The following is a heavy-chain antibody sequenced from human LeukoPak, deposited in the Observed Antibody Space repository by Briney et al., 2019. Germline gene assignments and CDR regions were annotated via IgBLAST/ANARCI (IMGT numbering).Heavy chain of an antibody. V-gene: IGHV3-23*01. CDR2: ISGSGGST. J-gene: IGHJ4*02. D-gene: IGHD1-26*01. CDR3: AAGLPGLSGNYFDY. Sequence: GGSLRLSCAASGFTLTTYGMSWVRQAPGKGLEWVSAISGSGGSTNYADSVKGRFTISRDNSKNTLYLQMNSLRAEDTAVYYCAAGLPGLSGNYFDYWGQGTLVTVSS. CDR1: GFTLTTYG.